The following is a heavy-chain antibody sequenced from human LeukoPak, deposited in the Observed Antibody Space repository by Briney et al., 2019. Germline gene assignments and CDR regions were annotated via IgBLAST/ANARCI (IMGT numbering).Heavy chain of an antibody. V-gene: IGHV3-7*05. D-gene: IGHD6-6*01. Sequence: GRSLRLSSAATGFTFSSYWMSWVRQGPGKGLEWLANIKQDGREKYYVDSVKGRFTISRDSATNSLYLQMNSLRVEDTAVYYCARGDGGAVRRLDSCGEGTLVTVSS. CDR3: ARGDGGAVRRLDS. CDR1: GFTFSSYW. J-gene: IGHJ5*01. CDR2: IKQDGREK.